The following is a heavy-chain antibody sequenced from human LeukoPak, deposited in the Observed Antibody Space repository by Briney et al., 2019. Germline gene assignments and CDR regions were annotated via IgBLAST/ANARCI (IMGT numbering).Heavy chain of an antibody. D-gene: IGHD6-19*01. J-gene: IGHJ3*01. CDR2: ISYDGSNK. CDR1: GFTFSNYG. Sequence: GRSLRLSCAASGFTFSNYGMHWVRQAPGKGLEWVAVISYDGSNKFYADSVKGRFTISRDNSKNTLYLQMNSLRAEDTAVYYCAKLGYSSGWYDFQIDAFDFWGQGTMVTVSS. CDR3: AKLGYSSGWYDFQIDAFDF. V-gene: IGHV3-30*18.